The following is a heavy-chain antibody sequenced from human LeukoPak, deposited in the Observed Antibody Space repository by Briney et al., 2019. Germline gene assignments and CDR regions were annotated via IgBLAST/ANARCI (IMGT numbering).Heavy chain of an antibody. D-gene: IGHD3-10*01. CDR1: GFTFSSYW. Sequence: PGGSLRVSCAASGFTFSSYWLNWVREIPGKGVEWVANIKEDGSERYHVDSVKGRFTISRDNAKSSLYLQMNSLRAEDTALYYCARSIMGGGAFDYWGQGTQVTVSS. J-gene: IGHJ4*02. CDR3: ARSIMGGGAFDY. CDR2: IKEDGSER. V-gene: IGHV3-7*03.